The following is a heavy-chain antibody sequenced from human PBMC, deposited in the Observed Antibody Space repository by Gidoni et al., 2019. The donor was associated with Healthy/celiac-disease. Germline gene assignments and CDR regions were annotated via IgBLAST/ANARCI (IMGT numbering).Heavy chain of an antibody. CDR2: ISYDGSNK. CDR3: ARDPPMGGYDYFDY. V-gene: IGHV3-30-3*01. Sequence: QVQLVESGGGVVQPGRSLRLSCAASGFTFSSYAMHWVRQAPGKGLEWVAVISYDGSNKYYADSVKGRFTISRDNSKNTLYLQMNSLRAEDTAVYYCARDPPMGGYDYFDYWGQGTLVTVSS. D-gene: IGHD5-12*01. CDR1: GFTFSSYA. J-gene: IGHJ4*02.